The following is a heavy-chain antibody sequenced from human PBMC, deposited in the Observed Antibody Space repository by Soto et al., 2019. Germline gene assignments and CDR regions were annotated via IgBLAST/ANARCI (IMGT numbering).Heavy chain of an antibody. CDR2: IYYSGST. D-gene: IGHD2-15*01. Sequence: TLSLTCTVSGGSISSGGYYWSWIRQHPGKGLEWIGYIYYSGSTYYNPSLKSRVTISVDTSKNQFSLKLSSVTAADTAVYYCARETKYCRCGRCFYFDHWGQGTLVTVSS. J-gene: IGHJ4*02. CDR1: GGSISSGGYY. V-gene: IGHV4-31*03. CDR3: ARETKYCRCGRCFYFDH.